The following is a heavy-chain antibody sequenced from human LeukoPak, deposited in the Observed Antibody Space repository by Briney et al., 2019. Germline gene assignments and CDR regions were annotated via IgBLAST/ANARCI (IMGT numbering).Heavy chain of an antibody. CDR2: ISAYNGNT. V-gene: IGHV1-18*01. CDR1: GYTFTSYG. CDR3: ARPRITMVRGVIPPYYFDY. Sequence: GASVKVSCKASGYTFTSYGISWVRQAPGQGLEWMGWISAYNGNTNYAQKLQGRVTMTTDTSTSTAYMELRSLRSDDTAVYYCARPRITMVRGVIPPYYFDYWGQGTLVTVSP. J-gene: IGHJ4*02. D-gene: IGHD3-10*01.